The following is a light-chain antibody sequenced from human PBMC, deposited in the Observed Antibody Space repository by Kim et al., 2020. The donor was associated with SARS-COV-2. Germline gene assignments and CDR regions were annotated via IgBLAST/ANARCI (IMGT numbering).Light chain of an antibody. CDR1: QSISSW. CDR2: KAS. CDR3: QQYNSYAA. J-gene: IGKJ2*01. Sequence: DIQMTQSPSTLSASVGDRVTITCRASQSISSWLAWYQQKPGKAPKLLIYKASSLESGVPSRFSGSASGTEFTLTISSLQPDDFATYYGQQYNSYAAFGQGTKLEI. V-gene: IGKV1-5*03.